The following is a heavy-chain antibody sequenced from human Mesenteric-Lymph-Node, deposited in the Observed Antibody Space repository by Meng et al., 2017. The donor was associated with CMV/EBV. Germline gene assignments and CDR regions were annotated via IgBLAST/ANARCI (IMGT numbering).Heavy chain of an antibody. J-gene: IGHJ4*02. V-gene: IGHV2-5*02. CDR2: IYWDDDK. D-gene: IGHD3-16*01. CDR1: FSLSTSGVA. Sequence: FSLSTSGVAVGWIRQPPGKALEWLALIYWDDDKRYSPSLKSRLTITKDTSKNQVVLTMTNMDPVDTATYYCAHRPSRWGEIYYFDYWGQGTLVTVSS. CDR3: AHRPSRWGEIYYFDY.